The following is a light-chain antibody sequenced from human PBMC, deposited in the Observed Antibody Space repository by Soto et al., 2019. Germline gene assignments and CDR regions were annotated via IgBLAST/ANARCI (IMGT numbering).Light chain of an antibody. CDR1: QGIRSD. Sequence: AIQMTQSPSSLSASIGDRVTITCRARQGIRSDLSRYQQKPGKAPKLLIYTASSLQSGVPSRFSGSGSGTDFTLTISSLQPEDSATYYCLQDYNYPRTFGQGTKLEIK. V-gene: IGKV1-6*01. CDR3: LQDYNYPRT. J-gene: IGKJ2*02. CDR2: TAS.